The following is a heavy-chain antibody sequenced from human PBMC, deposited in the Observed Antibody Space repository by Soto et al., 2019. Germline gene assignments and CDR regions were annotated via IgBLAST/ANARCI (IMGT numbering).Heavy chain of an antibody. CDR2: IFDTGST. CDR3: ARQTFTISTVSHGRSNWFDP. J-gene: IGHJ5*02. V-gene: IGHV4-39*01. Sequence: SETLSLTCTVSGGSINSNAYFWGWVRQPPGKGLEWIGSIFDTGSTYFNPSLRSRVTISVDTSKNHFSLKLSSVTAADTAVYYCARQTFTISTVSHGRSNWFDPWGPGTLVTVS. CDR1: GGSINSNAYF. D-gene: IGHD3-3*01.